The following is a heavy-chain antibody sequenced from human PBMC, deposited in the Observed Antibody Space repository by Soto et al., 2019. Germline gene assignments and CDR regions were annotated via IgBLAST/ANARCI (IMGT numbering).Heavy chain of an antibody. Sequence: KVSCKASGYTFTSYYMHWVRQAPGQGLEWMGWMNPNSGNTGYAQKFQGRVTMTRNTSISTAYMELSSLRSEDTAVYYCASGELRRYYYYYGMDVWGQGTTVTVSS. CDR2: MNPNSGNT. V-gene: IGHV1-8*02. CDR3: ASGELRRYYYYYGMDV. D-gene: IGHD1-26*01. CDR1: GYTFTSYY. J-gene: IGHJ6*02.